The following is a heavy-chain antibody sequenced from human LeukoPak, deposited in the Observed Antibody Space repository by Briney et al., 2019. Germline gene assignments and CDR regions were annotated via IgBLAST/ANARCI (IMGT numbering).Heavy chain of an antibody. J-gene: IGHJ4*02. V-gene: IGHV3-9*01. CDR2: ISWNSGSI. D-gene: IGHD1-1*01. Sequence: GRSLRLSCAASGFTFDDYAMHWVRQAPGKGLEWVSGISWNSGSIGYADSVKGRFTISRDNAKNTLYLQMNSVRAEDTAVYYCAGGYSVTHWGQGILVTVSS. CDR1: GFTFDDYA. CDR3: AGGYSVTH.